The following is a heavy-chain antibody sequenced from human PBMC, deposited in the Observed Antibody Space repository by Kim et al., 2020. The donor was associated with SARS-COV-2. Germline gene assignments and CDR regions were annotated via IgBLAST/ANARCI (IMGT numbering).Heavy chain of an antibody. CDR3: ARDYCSSTSCYYFQH. D-gene: IGHD2-2*01. J-gene: IGHJ1*01. Sequence: SVNGRFTTTRDNSKNALYLQMNSVRAEDTAVYYCARDYCSSTSCYYFQHWGQGTLVTVSS. V-gene: IGHV3-30*07.